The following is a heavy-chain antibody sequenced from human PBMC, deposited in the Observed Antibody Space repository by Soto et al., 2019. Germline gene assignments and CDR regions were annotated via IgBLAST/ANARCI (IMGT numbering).Heavy chain of an antibody. CDR3: ARFGPRDSSSWKDY. CDR1: GFTFSSYW. D-gene: IGHD6-13*01. Sequence: GSLRLSCAASGFTFSSYWMSWVRQAPGKGLEWVANIKQDGSEKYYVDSVKGRFTISRDNAKNSLYLQMNSLRAEDTAVYYCARFGPRDSSSWKDYWGQGTLVTVSS. V-gene: IGHV3-7*01. CDR2: IKQDGSEK. J-gene: IGHJ4*02.